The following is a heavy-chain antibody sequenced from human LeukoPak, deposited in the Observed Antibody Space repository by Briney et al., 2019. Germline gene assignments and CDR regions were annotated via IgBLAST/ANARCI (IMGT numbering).Heavy chain of an antibody. V-gene: IGHV3-7*03. CDR1: GFTFSSDY. CDR3: ARGGGLDV. CDR2: INHNGNVN. D-gene: IGHD3-16*01. Sequence: GGSLRLSCAVSGFTFSSDYMNWARQAPGKGLEWVASINHNGNVNYYVDSVKGRFTISRDNAKNSLYLQMSNLRAEDTAVYFCARGGGLDVWGQGATVTVSS. J-gene: IGHJ6*02.